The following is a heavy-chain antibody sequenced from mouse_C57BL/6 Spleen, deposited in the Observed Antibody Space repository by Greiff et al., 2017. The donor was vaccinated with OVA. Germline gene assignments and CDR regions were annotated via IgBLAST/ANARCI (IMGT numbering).Heavy chain of an antibody. D-gene: IGHD5-2*01. CDR1: GFTFSSYG. CDR3: ARRNTSMDY. CDR2: ISSGGSYT. J-gene: IGHJ4*01. V-gene: IGHV5-6*01. Sequence: EVQLQESGGDLVKPGGSLKLSCAASGFTFSSYGMSWVRQTPDKRLEWVATISSGGSYTYYPDSVKGRFTISRDNAKNTLYLQMSSLKSEDTAMYYCARRNTSMDYWGQGTSVTVSS.